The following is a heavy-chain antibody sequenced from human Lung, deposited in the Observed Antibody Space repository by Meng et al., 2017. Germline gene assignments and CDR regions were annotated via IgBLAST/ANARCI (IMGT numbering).Heavy chain of an antibody. Sequence: VQLVESGGGLEQPGGSLRLSCAASGFSFSSYAMSWVRRAPGKGLEWLAALSGGGFTTYYEDSVKGRFAISRHNSKNTLYLQMNSLRAEDTALYYCAKYSYGLGDYLDYWGQGALVTVSS. V-gene: IGHV3-23*04. CDR2: LSGGGFTT. D-gene: IGHD3-10*01. CDR3: AKYSYGLGDYLDY. J-gene: IGHJ4*02. CDR1: GFSFSSYA.